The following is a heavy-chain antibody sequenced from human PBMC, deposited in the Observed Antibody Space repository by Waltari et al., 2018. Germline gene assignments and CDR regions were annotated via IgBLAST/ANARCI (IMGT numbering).Heavy chain of an antibody. CDR3: ARDGVGAGHDLDY. Sequence: EVQLVESGGGLVQPGGSLRLSCAASGFTFSSHWMHWVRQAPGKGRVWVSRIKSDGSSTRDADSVKGRFTISRDNAKNTLYLQMTSLRAEDTAVYYCARDGVGAGHDLDYWGQGTLVTVSS. CDR1: GFTFSSHW. J-gene: IGHJ4*02. D-gene: IGHD1-26*01. CDR2: IKSDGSST. V-gene: IGHV3-74*01.